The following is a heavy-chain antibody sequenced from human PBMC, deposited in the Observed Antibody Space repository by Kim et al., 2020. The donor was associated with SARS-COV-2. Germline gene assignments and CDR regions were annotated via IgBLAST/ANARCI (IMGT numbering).Heavy chain of an antibody. CDR3: ARDLSVKAAHNWFDP. J-gene: IGHJ5*02. V-gene: IGHV4-59*13. CDR1: GGSISSYY. CDR2: IYYSGST. D-gene: IGHD4-17*01. Sequence: SETLSLTCTVSGGSISSYYWSWIRQPPGKGLEWIGYIYYSGSTNYNPSLKSRVTISVDTSKNQFSLKLSSVTAADTAVYYCARDLSVKAAHNWFDPWGQGTLVTVSS.